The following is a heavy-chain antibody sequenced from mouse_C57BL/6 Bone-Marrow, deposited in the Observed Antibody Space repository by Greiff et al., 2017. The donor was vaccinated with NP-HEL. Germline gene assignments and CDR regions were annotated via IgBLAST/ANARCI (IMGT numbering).Heavy chain of an antibody. V-gene: IGHV1-9*01. CDR3: ARWMVSIYFDY. Sequence: QVQLQQSGAELMKPGASVKLSCKATGYTFTGYWIEWVKQRPGHGLEWIGEILPGSGSTNYNEKFKGKATFTADTSSNTAYMQLSSLTTEDSAIYYCARWMVSIYFDYWGQGTTLKVSS. CDR1: GYTFTGYW. J-gene: IGHJ2*01. CDR2: ILPGSGST. D-gene: IGHD2-3*01.